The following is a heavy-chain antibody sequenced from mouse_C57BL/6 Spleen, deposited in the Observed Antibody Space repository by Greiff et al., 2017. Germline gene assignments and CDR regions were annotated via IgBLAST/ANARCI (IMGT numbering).Heavy chain of an antibody. CDR1: GYTFTSYW. V-gene: IGHV1-61*01. CDR3: ARGEYYGSSNYFDY. Sequence: VQLQQSGAELVRPGSSVKLSCKASGYTFTSYWMDWVKQRPGQGLEWIGNIYPSDSETHYNQKFKDKATLTVDKSSSTAYMQLSSLTSEDSAVYYCARGEYYGSSNYFDYWGQGTTLTVSS. J-gene: IGHJ2*01. CDR2: IYPSDSET. D-gene: IGHD1-1*01.